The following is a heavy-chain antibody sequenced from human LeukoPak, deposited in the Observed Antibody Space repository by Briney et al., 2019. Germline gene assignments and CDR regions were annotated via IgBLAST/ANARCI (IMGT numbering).Heavy chain of an antibody. D-gene: IGHD3-16*01. Sequence: GGSLRLSCAASGFTFSSYWMSWVRQAPGKGLEWVANINQDGSERYSVDSVRGRFTISRDNTKNSLYLQMNSLRAEDTAVYYCARIGGVAPIFDYWGQGTLVTVSS. V-gene: IGHV3-7*01. CDR1: GFTFSSYW. J-gene: IGHJ4*02. CDR2: INQDGSER. CDR3: ARIGGVAPIFDY.